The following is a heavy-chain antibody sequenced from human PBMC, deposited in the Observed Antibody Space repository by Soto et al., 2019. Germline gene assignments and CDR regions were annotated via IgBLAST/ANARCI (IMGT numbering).Heavy chain of an antibody. J-gene: IGHJ5*02. CDR1: GFTFSSYS. Sequence: PGGSLRLSCAASGFTFSSYSMNWVRQAPGKGLEWVSSISSSSSYIYYADSVKGRFTISRDNAKNSLYLQMNSLRAEDTAVYYCARDGDSSGWSPLNWFDPWGQGTLVTVSS. V-gene: IGHV3-21*01. CDR2: ISSSSSYI. D-gene: IGHD6-19*01. CDR3: ARDGDSSGWSPLNWFDP.